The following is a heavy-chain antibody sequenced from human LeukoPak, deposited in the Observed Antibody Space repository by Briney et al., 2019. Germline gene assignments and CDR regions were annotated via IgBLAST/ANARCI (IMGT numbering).Heavy chain of an antibody. V-gene: IGHV3-23*01. CDR2: ISGSGDRT. D-gene: IGHD4-11*01. Sequence: PGGSLRLSCAASGFTFSSYWMHWVRQSPGKGLEWVSAISGSGDRTYYADSVKGRFTISRDNSKNTLYLQMNSLRAEDTAVYYCAKDRNYHWFDPWGQGTLVIVSS. CDR3: AKDRNYHWFDP. CDR1: GFTFSSYW. J-gene: IGHJ5*02.